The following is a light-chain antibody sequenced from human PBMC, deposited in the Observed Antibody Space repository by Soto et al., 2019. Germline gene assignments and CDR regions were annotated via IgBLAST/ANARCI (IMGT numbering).Light chain of an antibody. J-gene: IGKJ2*01. Sequence: IQMTQSPSSLPASVGDRVTITFQASQDINNFLNWYQQKPGKAPKLLIYDVSNLEAGVPSRFSGSASGAHFTFTITSLQPEDFATYYCQQYHHVPYTFGQRTKVDI. CDR1: QDINNF. CDR3: QQYHHVPYT. V-gene: IGKV1-33*01. CDR2: DVS.